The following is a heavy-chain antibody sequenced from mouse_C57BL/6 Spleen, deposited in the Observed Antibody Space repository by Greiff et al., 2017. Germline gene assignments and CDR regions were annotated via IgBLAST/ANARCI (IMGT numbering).Heavy chain of an antibody. CDR1: GYSITSGYY. D-gene: IGHD3-1*01. CDR3: AREGYLDY. V-gene: IGHV3-6*01. Sequence: VQLKQSGPGLVKPSQSLSLTCSVTGYSITSGYYWNWIRQFPGNKLEWMGYISYDGSNNYNPSLKNRISITRDTSKNQFFLKLNSVTTEDTATYYCAREGYLDYWGQGTTLTVSS. CDR2: ISYDGSN. J-gene: IGHJ2*01.